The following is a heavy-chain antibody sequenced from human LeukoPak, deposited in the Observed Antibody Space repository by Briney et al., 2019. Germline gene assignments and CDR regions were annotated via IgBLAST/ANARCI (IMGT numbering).Heavy chain of an antibody. CDR1: GYTFTGYY. CDR3: ARGDSSSWYGQCFDY. J-gene: IGHJ4*02. Sequence: ASVKVSCKASGYTFTGYYMHWVRQAPGQGLEWMGWINPNSGGTNYAQKFQGRVTMTRDTSISTAYMELSRLRSDDTAVYYCARGDSSSWYGQCFDYWGQGTLVTVSS. V-gene: IGHV1-2*02. D-gene: IGHD6-13*01. CDR2: INPNSGGT.